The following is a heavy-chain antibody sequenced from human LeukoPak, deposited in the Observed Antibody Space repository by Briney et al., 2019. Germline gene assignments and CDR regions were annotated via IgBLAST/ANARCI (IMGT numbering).Heavy chain of an antibody. CDR1: GYSFISYW. CDR3: ARGQASSGYSGYDCFDY. Sequence: GESLKISSKGSGYSFISYWIGWVRQMPGKGLEWMGIIHPGDSDTRYSPSFQGQVTISADKSISTAYLQWSSLKASDTAMYYCARGQASSGYSGYDCFDYWGQGTLVTVSS. D-gene: IGHD5-12*01. V-gene: IGHV5-51*01. J-gene: IGHJ4*02. CDR2: IHPGDSDT.